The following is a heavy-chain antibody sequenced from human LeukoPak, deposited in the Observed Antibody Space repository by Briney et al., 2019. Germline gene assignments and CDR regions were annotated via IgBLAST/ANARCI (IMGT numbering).Heavy chain of an antibody. V-gene: IGHV4-38-2*02. CDR3: ARGTYYGSGSCYAVYFDY. D-gene: IGHD3-10*01. CDR2: IYHSGST. CDR1: GYSISSGYY. Sequence: SETLSLTCTVSGYSISSGYYWGWIRQPPGKGLEWIGSIYHSGSTYYNPSLKSRVTISVDTSKNQFSLKLSSVTAADTAVYYCARGTYYGSGSCYAVYFDYWGQGTLVTVSS. J-gene: IGHJ4*02.